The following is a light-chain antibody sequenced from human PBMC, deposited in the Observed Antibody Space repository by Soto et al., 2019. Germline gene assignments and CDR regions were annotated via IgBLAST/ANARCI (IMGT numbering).Light chain of an antibody. CDR2: GAS. CDR3: QQYGSSPTWT. CDR1: QSVSSSY. Sequence: EIVLTQSPGTLSLSPGERATLSCRASQSVSSSYLAWYQQKPGQAPRLLIYGASSRATGIPDRFSGSGSRTDFSFTSSRLEPEDFGVYYGQQYGSSPTWTFGQGTKVEIK. J-gene: IGKJ1*01. V-gene: IGKV3-20*01.